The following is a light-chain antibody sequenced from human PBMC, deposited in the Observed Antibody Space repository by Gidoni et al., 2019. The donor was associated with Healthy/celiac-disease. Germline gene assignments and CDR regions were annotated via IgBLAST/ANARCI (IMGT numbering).Light chain of an antibody. V-gene: IGKV3-20*01. CDR2: GAS. Sequence: ETVLTQSPGTLSLSPGERATLSCRASQCVSSSYLAWYQQKPGQAPRLLIYGASSRATGIPDRFSGSGSGTDFTLTISRLEPEDFAVYYCQQYGSSPPRFTFGPGTKVEIK. J-gene: IGKJ3*01. CDR3: QQYGSSPPRFT. CDR1: QCVSSSY.